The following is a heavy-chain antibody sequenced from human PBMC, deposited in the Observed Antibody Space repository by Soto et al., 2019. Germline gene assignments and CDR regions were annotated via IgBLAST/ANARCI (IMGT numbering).Heavy chain of an antibody. Sequence: SVTLSLTRTVISCSIYSCRFSWISIRQHPGKGLEWIGHISDSGSSYYNPSLESRVTISVDTSKNQFSLKLSAVTAADTAVYYCARTVRQQLATDAFDIWGQGTMVT. CDR3: ARTVRQQLATDAFDI. D-gene: IGHD6-13*01. J-gene: IGHJ3*02. CDR2: ISDSGSS. V-gene: IGHV4-31*03. CDR1: SCSIYSCRFS.